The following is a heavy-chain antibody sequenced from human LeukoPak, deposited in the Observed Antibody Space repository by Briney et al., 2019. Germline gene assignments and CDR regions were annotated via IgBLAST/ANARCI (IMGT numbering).Heavy chain of an antibody. J-gene: IGHJ4*02. CDR2: ISWNSGSI. CDR3: AKAVGAYYGSGNDY. D-gene: IGHD3-10*01. CDR1: GFTFDDYA. Sequence: GGSLRLSCAASGFTFDDYAMHWVRQAPGKGLEWVSGISWNSGSIGYADSVKGRFTISRDNAKNSLYLQMNSLRPEDTALYYCAKAVGAYYGSGNDYWGQGTLVTVSS. V-gene: IGHV3-9*01.